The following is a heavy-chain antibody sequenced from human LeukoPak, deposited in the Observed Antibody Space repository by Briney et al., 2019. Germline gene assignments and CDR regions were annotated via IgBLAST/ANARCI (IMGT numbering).Heavy chain of an antibody. J-gene: IGHJ3*02. CDR1: GFTFSSSS. V-gene: IGHV3-74*01. Sequence: PGGSLRLSCAASGFTFSSSSMDWVRQAPGEELVWVSRIKSDGRNTFYAHSVKGRFTISRDNAKNTLYLQMSSLRAEDTAVYYCTRGSDVGFDIWGQGTMVTVSP. CDR2: IKSDGRNT. D-gene: IGHD1-26*01. CDR3: TRGSDVGFDI.